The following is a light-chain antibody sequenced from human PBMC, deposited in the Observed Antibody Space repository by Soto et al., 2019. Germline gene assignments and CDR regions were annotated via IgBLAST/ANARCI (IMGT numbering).Light chain of an antibody. CDR1: QTVSSY. CDR3: QQYGTSPIT. Sequence: ENVLTQSPGTLSLSPGERATLSCRASQTVSSYITWYQQRPGQAPRLLISGASRRATGIPDRFSGSGSGTDLTLTISRLEPEDFALYYCQQYGTSPITFGQGTRLEIK. V-gene: IGKV3-20*01. CDR2: GAS. J-gene: IGKJ5*01.